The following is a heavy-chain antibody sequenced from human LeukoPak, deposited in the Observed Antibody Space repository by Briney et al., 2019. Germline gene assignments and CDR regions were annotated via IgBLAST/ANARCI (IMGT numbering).Heavy chain of an antibody. Sequence: PSETLSLTCAVSGGSMSSGSYSWSWIRQPPGKGLEWIGYIYHSGSTYYNPFLKSRVTISVDRSKKQFSLKLSSVTAADTAVYYCARDPGSPRGYFDLWGRGTLVTVSS. J-gene: IGHJ2*01. D-gene: IGHD2-15*01. CDR2: IYHSGST. CDR3: ARDPGSPRGYFDL. V-gene: IGHV4-30-2*01. CDR1: GGSMSSGSYS.